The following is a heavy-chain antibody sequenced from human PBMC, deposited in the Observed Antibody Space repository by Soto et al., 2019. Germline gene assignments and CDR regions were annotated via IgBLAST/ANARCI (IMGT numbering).Heavy chain of an antibody. CDR2: IYHSGST. Sequence: SETLSLTCTVSGGSISSGGYYWSWIRQPPGRNLEWIGYIYHSGSTYYNPSLKSRVTISVDRSKNQFSLKLSSVTAADTAVYYCARSWGPNWFDPWGQGTLVTVSS. CDR3: ARSWGPNWFDP. V-gene: IGHV4-30-2*01. CDR1: GGSISSGGYY. D-gene: IGHD3-16*01. J-gene: IGHJ5*02.